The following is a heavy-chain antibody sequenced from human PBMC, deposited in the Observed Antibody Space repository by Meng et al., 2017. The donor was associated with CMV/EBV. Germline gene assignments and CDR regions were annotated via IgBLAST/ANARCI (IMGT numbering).Heavy chain of an antibody. CDR3: ARGTTYYYYYGMDV. Sequence: LSCTVSGGPISSGDYYWSWIRQPPGKGLEWIGYIYYSGSTYYNPSLKSRVTISVATSKNQFSPKLSSVTAADTAVYYCARGTTYYYYYGMDVWGQGTTVTVSS. CDR1: GGPISSGDYY. D-gene: IGHD1-26*01. V-gene: IGHV4-30-4*08. J-gene: IGHJ6*02. CDR2: IYYSGST.